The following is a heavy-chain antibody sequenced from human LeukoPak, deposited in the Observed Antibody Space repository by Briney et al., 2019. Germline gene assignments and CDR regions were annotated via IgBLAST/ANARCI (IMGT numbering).Heavy chain of an antibody. Sequence: GRSLRLSCAASGFPFNNHGMHWVRQAPGKGVEWVAIISSEGSEKKYADSVKGRFTISRDNSKNTLYLEMNSLRVEDTAVYFCAGDYSYGYRSAIYGMDVWGQGTTVPVSS. CDR1: GFPFNNHG. J-gene: IGHJ6*02. CDR3: AGDYSYGYRSAIYGMDV. CDR2: ISSEGSEK. D-gene: IGHD5-12*01. V-gene: IGHV3-30*03.